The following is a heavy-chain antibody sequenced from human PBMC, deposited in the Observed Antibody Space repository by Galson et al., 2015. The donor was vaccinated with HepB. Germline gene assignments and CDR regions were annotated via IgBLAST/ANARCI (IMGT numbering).Heavy chain of an antibody. Sequence: QSGADVKKPGESLTISCTGSGYSFTNYWIGWVRQMTGKGLEWMGIIDPNDSAIRYSPSFQGQVTISADKSISTAYLQWSSLKASDTAMYYCARPSHYGSGSYWDPFDSWGQGTLVTVSS. D-gene: IGHD3-10*01. CDR2: IDPNDSAI. V-gene: IGHV5-51*01. CDR1: GYSFTNYW. CDR3: ARPSHYGSGSYWDPFDS. J-gene: IGHJ5*01.